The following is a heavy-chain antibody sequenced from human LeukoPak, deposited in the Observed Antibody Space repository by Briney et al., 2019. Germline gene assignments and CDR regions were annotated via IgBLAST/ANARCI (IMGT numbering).Heavy chain of an antibody. CDR1: GGSISSGGYS. CDR2: IYHSGST. CDR3: AGSIAAAGTAGEDWFDP. J-gene: IGHJ5*02. D-gene: IGHD6-13*01. Sequence: SETLSFTCAVSGGSISSGGYSWSWIRQPPGKGLEWIGYIYHSGSTYYNPSLKSRVTISVDRSKNQFSLKLSSVTAADTAVYYCAGSIAAAGTAGEDWFDPWGQGTLVTVSS. V-gene: IGHV4-30-2*01.